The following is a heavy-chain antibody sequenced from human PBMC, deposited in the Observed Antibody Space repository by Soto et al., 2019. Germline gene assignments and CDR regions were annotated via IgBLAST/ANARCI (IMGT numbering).Heavy chain of an antibody. CDR3: AKVQSPGSSGAFDI. CDR2: ISGSGGST. D-gene: IGHD3-22*01. CDR1: GFTFISYA. Sequence: HPGGSLRLSCAASGFTFISYAMSWVRQASGKGLEWVSAISGSGGSTYYADSVKGRFTISRDNSKNTLYLQMNSLRAEDTAVYYCAKVQSPGSSGAFDIWGQGTMVTVSS. J-gene: IGHJ3*02. V-gene: IGHV3-23*01.